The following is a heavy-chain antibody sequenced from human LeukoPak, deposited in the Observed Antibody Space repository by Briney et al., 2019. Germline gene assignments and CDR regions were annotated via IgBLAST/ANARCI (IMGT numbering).Heavy chain of an antibody. CDR1: GFTFSSYE. Sequence: GSLRLSCAASGFTFSSYEMNWVRQSPGKGLEWIGNIYYTGSTAYNPSLKSRVTIFVDKSKNQISLKLSSVTAADTAVYYCARQARDDSSGYPYYLDYWGQGTLVTVSS. D-gene: IGHD3-22*01. V-gene: IGHV4-39*01. CDR2: IYYTGST. CDR3: ARQARDDSSGYPYYLDY. J-gene: IGHJ4*02.